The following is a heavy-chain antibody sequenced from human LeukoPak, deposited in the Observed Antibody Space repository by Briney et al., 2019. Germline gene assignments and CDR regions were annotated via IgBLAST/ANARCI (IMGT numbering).Heavy chain of an antibody. CDR3: ATTSWELRPLDY. Sequence: GASVKVSCKVSGYTLTELSMHWVRQAPGKGLEWMGGFDPEDGETIYAQKFQGRVTMTEDTSTDTAYMELSSLRSEDTAVYYCATTSWELRPLDYWGRGTLVTVSS. J-gene: IGHJ4*02. CDR1: GYTLTELS. V-gene: IGHV1-24*01. CDR2: FDPEDGET. D-gene: IGHD1-26*01.